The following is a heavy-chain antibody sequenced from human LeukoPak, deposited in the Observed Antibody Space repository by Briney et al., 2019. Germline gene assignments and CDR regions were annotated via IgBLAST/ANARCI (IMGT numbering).Heavy chain of an antibody. D-gene: IGHD2-2*01. CDR2: IRSEAYGGTT. Sequence: PGGSLRLSCIASGFTFGDYAMSWVRQAPGKGLEWVGFIRSEAYGGTTEYAASVKGRFTISRDDSKSIAYLQMNSLKTEDTAVYYCTTAMTHVFDYWGQGTLVTVSS. CDR1: GFTFGDYA. V-gene: IGHV3-49*04. CDR3: TTAMTHVFDY. J-gene: IGHJ4*02.